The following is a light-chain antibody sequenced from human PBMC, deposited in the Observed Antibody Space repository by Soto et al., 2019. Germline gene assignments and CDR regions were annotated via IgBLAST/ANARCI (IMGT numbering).Light chain of an antibody. Sequence: QSALTQPASVSGSPGQSITISCAGTTSDVGGYNYVSWYQQYPGKAPKVIIYEVTNRPSGVSNRFSGSKSGNTASLTISGLQAEDESDYYCVSYRCSDTPVFVGWTKLSGL. CDR3: VSYRCSDTPV. V-gene: IGLV2-14*01. J-gene: IGLJ3*02. CDR2: EVT. CDR1: TSDVGGYNY.